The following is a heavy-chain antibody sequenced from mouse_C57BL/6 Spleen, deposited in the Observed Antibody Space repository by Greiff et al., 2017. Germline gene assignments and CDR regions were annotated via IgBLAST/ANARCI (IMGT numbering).Heavy chain of an antibody. D-gene: IGHD2-4*01. V-gene: IGHV1-82*01. J-gene: IGHJ2*01. Sequence: VQRVESGPELVKPGASVKISCKASGYAFSSSWMNWVKQRPGKGLEWIGRIYPGDGDTNYNGTFKGKATLTADKSSSTAYMQLSSLTSEDSAVYFCARGTYDYDKDYWGQGTTLTVSS. CDR1: GYAFSSSW. CDR2: IYPGDGDT. CDR3: ARGTYDYDKDY.